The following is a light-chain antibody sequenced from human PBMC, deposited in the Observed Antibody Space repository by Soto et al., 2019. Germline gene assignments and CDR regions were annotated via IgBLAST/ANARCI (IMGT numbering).Light chain of an antibody. Sequence: DLQITQNQSAQSSSLGARVTISCRASQGVSNELAWYQQKPGKAPKGLIYTASSLHSGVPSRFSGSGSGTDFTLTISSLQPEDFATYYCLQYNSYPRTFGQGTKVDIK. CDR1: QGVSNE. CDR2: TAS. V-gene: IGKV1-17*01. CDR3: LQYNSYPRT. J-gene: IGKJ1*01.